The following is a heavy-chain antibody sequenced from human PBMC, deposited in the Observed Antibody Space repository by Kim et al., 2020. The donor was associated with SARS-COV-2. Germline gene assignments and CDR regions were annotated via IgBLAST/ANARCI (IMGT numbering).Heavy chain of an antibody. CDR1: GYTVTYSY. J-gene: IGHJ1*01. CDR2: IYSGGTT. CDR3: ATVVFYYGAGYCKN. V-gene: IGHV3-66*01. D-gene: IGHD3-10*01. Sequence: GGSLRLSCAASGYTVTYSYMSWVRQAPGKGLEWVSFIYSGGTTIYAESVNGRLIISRDHSKNTLYLQMNSLRAEDTAVYYCATVVFYYGAGYCKNWGQG.